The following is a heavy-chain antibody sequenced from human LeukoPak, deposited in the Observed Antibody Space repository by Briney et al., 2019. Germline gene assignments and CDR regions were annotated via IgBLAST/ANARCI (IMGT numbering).Heavy chain of an antibody. CDR3: ARVIPSFGPYYYYGMDV. CDR1: GGSISSYY. Sequence: SETLSLTCTVSGGSISSYYWSWIRQPAGKGLEWIGRIYTSGSTNYNPSLKSRVTMSVDTSKNQFSLKLSSVTAADTAVYYCARVIPSFGPYYYYGMDVWGQGTTVTVSS. CDR2: IYTSGST. J-gene: IGHJ6*02. V-gene: IGHV4-4*07. D-gene: IGHD3-3*01.